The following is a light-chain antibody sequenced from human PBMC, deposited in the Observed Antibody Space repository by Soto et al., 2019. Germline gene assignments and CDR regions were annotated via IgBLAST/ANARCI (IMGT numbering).Light chain of an antibody. J-gene: IGKJ1*01. CDR1: QSISSW. Sequence: DIQMTQSPSTLSASVGDRVTITCRASQSISSWLAWYQQKPGKAPKLLIHGASSLESGVPSRFSGSGSGSEFTLTISSLQPDDFATYYCQQYDTFSTFGQGTKVEIK. CDR3: QQYDTFST. CDR2: GAS. V-gene: IGKV1-5*01.